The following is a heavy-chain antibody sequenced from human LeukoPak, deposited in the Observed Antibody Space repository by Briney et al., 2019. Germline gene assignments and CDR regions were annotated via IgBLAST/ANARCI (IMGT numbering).Heavy chain of an antibody. D-gene: IGHD6-13*01. Sequence: PGGSLRLSCAASGFSFSSYWMSWVRQAPGKGLEWVANIKQDGSGKYYVDSVKGRFTIPRDSAKNSLYLQMNSLRAEDTAVYYCARDFGSSSSFDYWGQGTLVTVSS. CDR1: GFSFSSYW. V-gene: IGHV3-7*01. CDR2: IKQDGSGK. J-gene: IGHJ4*02. CDR3: ARDFGSSSSFDY.